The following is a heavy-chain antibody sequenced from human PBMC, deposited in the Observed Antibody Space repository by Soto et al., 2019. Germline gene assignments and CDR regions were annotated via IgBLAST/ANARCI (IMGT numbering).Heavy chain of an antibody. CDR1: GGSISSGDYY. Sequence: QVQLQESGPGLVKPSQTLSLTCTVSGGSISSGDYYWSWIRQPPGKGLEWIGYIYYRGSTYYNPSLESRVTISVDTSKNQFSRKLSSVTAADTAVYYCARGAAAAGSIDYWGQGTLVTVS. J-gene: IGHJ4*02. CDR3: ARGAAAAGSIDY. CDR2: IYYRGST. D-gene: IGHD6-13*01. V-gene: IGHV4-30-4*01.